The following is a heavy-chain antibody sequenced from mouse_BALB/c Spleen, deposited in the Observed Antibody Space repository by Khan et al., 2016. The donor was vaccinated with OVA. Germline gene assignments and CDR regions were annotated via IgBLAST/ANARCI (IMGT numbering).Heavy chain of an antibody. CDR2: IWSYGST. V-gene: IGHV2-4*02. CDR1: GFSLTSYG. Sequence: QVQLKESGPGLVQPSQSLSITCTVSGFSLTSYGVHWVRQPPGKGLEWLGVIWSYGSTDYNAAFISRLSISKDNSQSQVFFKMNSLEADDTAIYDCARFYDYEGYFDVWGAGTTVTVSS. D-gene: IGHD2-4*01. CDR3: ARFYDYEGYFDV. J-gene: IGHJ1*01.